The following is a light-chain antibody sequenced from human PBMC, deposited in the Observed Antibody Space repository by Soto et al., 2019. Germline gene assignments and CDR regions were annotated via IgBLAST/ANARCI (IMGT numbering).Light chain of an antibody. J-gene: IGKJ2*01. CDR2: AAS. Sequence: QLTQSPSSLSASLGDRVTITCRASPDISNYLAWYQQQPGKAPKLLMYAASTLHSGVPTRFSGSVSGTEFILTLGRLQPEDFATYYCQHLAGTFGQGTKLE. CDR3: QHLAGT. CDR1: PDISNY. V-gene: IGKV1-9*01.